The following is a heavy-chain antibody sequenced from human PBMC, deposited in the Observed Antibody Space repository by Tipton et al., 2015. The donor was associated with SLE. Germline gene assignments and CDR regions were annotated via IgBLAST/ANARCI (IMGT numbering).Heavy chain of an antibody. V-gene: IGHV3-30*02. CDR1: GFTFSSYG. D-gene: IGHD4-17*01. J-gene: IGHJ4*02. CDR3: AKDPNGEDYFDY. CDR2: IRYDGSNK. Sequence: SLRLSCAASGFTFSSYGMHWVRQAPGKGLEWVAFIRYDGSNKYYADSVKGRFTISRDNSKNTLYLQMNSLRAEDTAVYYCAKDPNGEDYFDYWGQGTLVTVSS.